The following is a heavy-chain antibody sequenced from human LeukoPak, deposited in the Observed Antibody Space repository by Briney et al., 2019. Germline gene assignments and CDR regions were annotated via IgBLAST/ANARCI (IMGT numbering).Heavy chain of an antibody. V-gene: IGHV3-23*01. CDR2: ISDDGRST. D-gene: IGHD6-6*01. Sequence: GGSLRLSCAASGFTFSNYGMSWVRQAPGKGLEWVSAISDDGRSTYYADSVKGRFTISKDNSKKTLSLQMNNLRAEDTAVYYCAKRVPYSSSSVYFDNWGDGTLVTVSS. J-gene: IGHJ4*01. CDR3: AKRVPYSSSSVYFDN. CDR1: GFTFSNYG.